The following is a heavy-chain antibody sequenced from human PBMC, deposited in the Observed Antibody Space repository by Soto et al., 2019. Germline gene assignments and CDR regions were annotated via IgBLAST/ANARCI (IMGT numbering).Heavy chain of an antibody. V-gene: IGHV1-18*01. CDR3: ARARDDFWSGYQGWFDP. J-gene: IGHJ5*02. Sequence: ASVKVSCKASGYTFTIYGISWVRQAPGQGLEWMGWISAYNGNTNYAQKLQGRVTMTTDTSTSTAYMELRSLRSDDTAVYYCARARDDFWSGYQGWFDPWGQGTLVTVSS. D-gene: IGHD3-3*01. CDR1: GYTFTIYG. CDR2: ISAYNGNT.